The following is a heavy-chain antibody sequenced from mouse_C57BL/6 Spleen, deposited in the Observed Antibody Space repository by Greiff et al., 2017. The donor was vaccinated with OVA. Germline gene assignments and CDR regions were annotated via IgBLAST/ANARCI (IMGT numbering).Heavy chain of an antibody. CDR2: INYGGSST. V-gene: IGHV5-16*01. Sequence: EVQLVESEGGLVQPGSSMKLSCTASGFTFSDYYLAWVRQVPEKGLEWVAHINYGGSSTYYLASLKSRFIISRDNTKNILYLQMSSLKSEDTATYYCASYYSSFGYAMDYWGQGTSVTVSS. D-gene: IGHD2-5*01. J-gene: IGHJ4*01. CDR3: ASYYSSFGYAMDY. CDR1: GFTFSDYY.